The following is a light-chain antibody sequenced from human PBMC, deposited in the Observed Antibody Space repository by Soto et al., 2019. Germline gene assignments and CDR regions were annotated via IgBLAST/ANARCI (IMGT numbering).Light chain of an antibody. J-gene: IGKJ1*01. CDR2: AAS. CDR3: QQTYSSSRT. V-gene: IGKV1-39*01. Sequence: DIQMTQSPSSLSASVGDRVTMTCRASHSISSYLNWYQQKPGKAPKLLIYAASGLQSGVPSRFSGSGSETDVTLTIISLQPEDFATYYCQQTYSSSRTFGQGTKVEIK. CDR1: HSISSY.